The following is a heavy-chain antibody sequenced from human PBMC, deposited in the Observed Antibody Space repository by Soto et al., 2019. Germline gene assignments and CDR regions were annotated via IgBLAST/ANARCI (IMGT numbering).Heavy chain of an antibody. CDR2: IYYSGST. CDR3: ARGEQQLGNDAFDI. D-gene: IGHD6-13*01. J-gene: IGHJ3*02. V-gene: IGHV4-31*03. Sequence: QVQLQESGPGLVKPSQTLSLTCTVSGGSISSGGYYWSWIRQHPGKGLEWIGYIYYSGSTYYNPSLKSRVTISVDTSKNQFSLKLSSVTAADTAVYYCARGEQQLGNDAFDIWGQGTMVTFSS. CDR1: GGSISSGGYY.